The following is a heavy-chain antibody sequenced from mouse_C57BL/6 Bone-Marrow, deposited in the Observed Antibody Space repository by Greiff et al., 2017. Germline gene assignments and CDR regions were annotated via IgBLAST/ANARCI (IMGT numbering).Heavy chain of an antibody. CDR3: AREGTTVVAPYCDD. V-gene: IGHV5-16*01. CDR1: GFTFSDYY. J-gene: IGHJ2*01. CDR2: INYDGSST. D-gene: IGHD1-1*01. Sequence: EVKLVESEGGLVQPGSSMKLSCTASGFTFSDYYMAWVRQVPEKGLEWVANINYDGSSTYYLDSLKSRFIISRDNAKNILYLQMSSLKSEDTATYYCAREGTTVVAPYCDDWGQGTTLT.